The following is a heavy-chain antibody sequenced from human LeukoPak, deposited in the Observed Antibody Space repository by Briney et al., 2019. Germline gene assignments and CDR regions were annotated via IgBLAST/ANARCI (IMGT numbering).Heavy chain of an antibody. CDR1: GGSISSGGYY. V-gene: IGHV4-31*03. CDR2: IYYSGST. Sequence: SETLSLTCTVSGGSISSGGYYWSWIRQHPGKGLEWIGYIYYSGSTYYNPSLKSRVTISVDTSKNQFSLKLSSVTAADTAVYYCASGGNHYDFWSGYLALLYWGQGTLVTVSS. D-gene: IGHD3-3*01. J-gene: IGHJ4*02. CDR3: ASGGNHYDFWSGYLALLY.